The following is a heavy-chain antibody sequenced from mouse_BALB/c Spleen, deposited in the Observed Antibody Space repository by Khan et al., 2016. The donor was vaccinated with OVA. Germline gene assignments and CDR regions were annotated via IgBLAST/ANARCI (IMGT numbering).Heavy chain of an antibody. Sequence: QIQLVQSGAELVRPGSSVKISCKASGYAFSNYWMNWVKQRPGQGLEWIGQIYPGDGDTSFNGKFRGKATLTADKSSSTAYMQLSRLTSEDSSVYFCARSGYDYFAYWGQGTLVTVSA. J-gene: IGHJ3*01. D-gene: IGHD2-14*01. CDR1: GYAFSNYW. V-gene: IGHV1-80*01. CDR2: IYPGDGDT. CDR3: ARSGYDYFAY.